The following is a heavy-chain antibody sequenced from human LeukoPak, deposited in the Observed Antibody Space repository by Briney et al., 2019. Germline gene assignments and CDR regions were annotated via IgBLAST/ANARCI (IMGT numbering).Heavy chain of an antibody. V-gene: IGHV3-48*04. Sequence: PGGSLRLSCAASGFTFSSYGMHWVRQAPGKGLEWVSYISSSGSTIYYADSVKGRFTISRDNAKNSLYLQMNSLRAEDTAVYYCARVSNYYDSSGYYSGNYWGQGTLVTVSS. D-gene: IGHD3-22*01. CDR3: ARVSNYYDSSGYYSGNY. J-gene: IGHJ4*02. CDR2: ISSSGSTI. CDR1: GFTFSSYG.